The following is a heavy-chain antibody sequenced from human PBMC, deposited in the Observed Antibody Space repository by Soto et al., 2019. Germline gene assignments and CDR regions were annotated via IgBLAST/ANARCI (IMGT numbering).Heavy chain of an antibody. CDR3: ARGRRGIAAAGLDY. V-gene: IGHV4-34*01. Sequence: PSETLSLTCAVYGGSFSCYYWSWIRQPPGKGLEWIGEINHSGSTNYNPSLKSRVTISVDTSKNQFSLKLSSVTAADTAVYYCARGRRGIAAAGLDYWGQGTLVTVSS. J-gene: IGHJ4*02. D-gene: IGHD6-13*01. CDR2: INHSGST. CDR1: GGSFSCYY.